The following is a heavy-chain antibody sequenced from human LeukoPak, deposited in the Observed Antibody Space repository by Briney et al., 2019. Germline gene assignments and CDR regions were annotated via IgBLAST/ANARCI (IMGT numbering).Heavy chain of an antibody. J-gene: IGHJ4*02. CDR3: TRGGDPYKVGNF. CDR1: DDSISTNSYY. V-gene: IGHV4-39*01. CDR2: LHFSGTP. Sequence: SETLTLTCTVSDDSISTNSYYWSWIRQPPGKGLECIGTLHFSGTPYYSPSLNSRISIPVDTSKKQFSLKLRSVTATDTAVYYCTRGGDPYKVGNFWGQGTLVTVSS. D-gene: IGHD2-21*01.